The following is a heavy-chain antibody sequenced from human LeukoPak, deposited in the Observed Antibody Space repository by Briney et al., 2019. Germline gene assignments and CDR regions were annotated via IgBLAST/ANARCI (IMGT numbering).Heavy chain of an antibody. Sequence: KSSETLSLTCTVSGGSISSYYWSWIRQPPGKGLEWIGYIYYSGSTNYNPSLKSRVTISVDTSKNQFSLKLSSVTAADTAVYYCARTLRGYSYSSLDYWGQGTLVAVSS. CDR3: ARTLRGYSYSSLDY. D-gene: IGHD5-18*01. V-gene: IGHV4-59*01. CDR1: GGSISSYY. CDR2: IYYSGST. J-gene: IGHJ4*02.